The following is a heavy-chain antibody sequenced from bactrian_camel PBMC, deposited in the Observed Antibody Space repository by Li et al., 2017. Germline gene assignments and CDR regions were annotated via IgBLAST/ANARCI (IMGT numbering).Heavy chain of an antibody. CDR1: GYASSRYC. D-gene: IGHD7*01. V-gene: IGHV3S40*01. Sequence: VQLVESGGGSVQAGGSLRLSCTASGYASSRYCMGWFRQAPGKEREAVAVIYTGGGSTYYADSVKGRFTISPDNAKNTVYLQMNSLKPEDTATYTCASDPQWWHLMANYNYWGQGTQVTVS. CDR3: ASDPQWWHLMANYNY. J-gene: IGHJ4*01. CDR2: IYTGGGST.